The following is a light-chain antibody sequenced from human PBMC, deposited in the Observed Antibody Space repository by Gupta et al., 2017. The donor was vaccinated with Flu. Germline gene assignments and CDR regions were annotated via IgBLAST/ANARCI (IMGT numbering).Light chain of an antibody. CDR1: QSVSSN. V-gene: IGKV3-15*01. CDR3: QQYDSWLWT. Sequence: EVVMTHSPATLSVSPGERATLSCRASQSVSSNLAWFQHKPGQAPRLLIHGAFTRATGIPARFSGSGSGTEFSLTISSLQSEDVAVYYCQQYDSWLWTFGQGTKVEI. CDR2: GAF. J-gene: IGKJ1*01.